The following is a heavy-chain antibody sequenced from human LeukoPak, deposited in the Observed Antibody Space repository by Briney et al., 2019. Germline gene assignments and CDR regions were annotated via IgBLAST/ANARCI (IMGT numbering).Heavy chain of an antibody. CDR1: GYTFSSYG. J-gene: IGHJ4*02. CDR3: ARTIDYGDSEVLDY. CDR2: ISAYNGNT. D-gene: IGHD4-17*01. Sequence: GASVKVSCKASGYTFSSYGVSWVRQAPGQGLEWMGWISAYNGNTNYAQKVQGRVTMTTDTSTSTAYMDLRSPRSDDTAVYYCARTIDYGDSEVLDYWGQGTLVTVPS. V-gene: IGHV1-18*01.